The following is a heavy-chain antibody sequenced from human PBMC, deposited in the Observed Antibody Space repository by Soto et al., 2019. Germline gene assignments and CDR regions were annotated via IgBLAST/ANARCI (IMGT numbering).Heavy chain of an antibody. CDR3: ARTYYYDSSGYDVPLLY. CDR1: GFTFSSYS. D-gene: IGHD3-22*01. J-gene: IGHJ4*02. V-gene: IGHV3-48*02. Sequence: GGSLRLSCAASGFTFSSYSMNWVRQAPGKGLEWVSYISSSSSTIYYADSVKGRFTISRDNAKNSLYLQMNSLRDEDTAVYYCARTYYYDSSGYDVPLLYWGQGTLVTVSS. CDR2: ISSSSSTI.